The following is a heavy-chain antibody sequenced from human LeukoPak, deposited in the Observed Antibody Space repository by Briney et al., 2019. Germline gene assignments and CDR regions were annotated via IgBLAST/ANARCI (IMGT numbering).Heavy chain of an antibody. Sequence: GGSLRLSCAASGFTFTSYLMHWVRQAPGKGLVWVTRINSDGSSTSYADSVKGRFTISRDNAKNTLYLQMNSLRAEDTAVYYCARALGLWSAFDIWGQGTMVTVSS. CDR3: ARALGLWSAFDI. V-gene: IGHV3-74*01. CDR2: INSDGSST. D-gene: IGHD4/OR15-4a*01. CDR1: GFTFTSYL. J-gene: IGHJ3*02.